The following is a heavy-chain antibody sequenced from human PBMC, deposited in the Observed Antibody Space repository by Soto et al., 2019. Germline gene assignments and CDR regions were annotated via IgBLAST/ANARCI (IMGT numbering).Heavy chain of an antibody. V-gene: IGHV5-10-1*01. Sequence: PGESLKISCKGSGYSFTSYWISWVRQMPGKGLEWMGRIDPSDSYTNYSPSFQGHVTISADKSISTAYLQWSSLKASDTAMYYCARTGPHAGYSSGWYETPLDYCGQGTLVTVSS. CDR2: IDPSDSYT. CDR1: GYSFTSYW. D-gene: IGHD6-19*01. J-gene: IGHJ4*02. CDR3: ARTGPHAGYSSGWYETPLDY.